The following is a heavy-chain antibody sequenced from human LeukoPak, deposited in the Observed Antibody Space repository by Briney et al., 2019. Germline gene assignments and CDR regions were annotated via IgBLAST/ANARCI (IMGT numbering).Heavy chain of an antibody. D-gene: IGHD1-14*01. V-gene: IGHV3-74*01. CDR2: ISSDESST. Sequence: GESLRLSCAASGFTFSHHWMHWVRQAPGKGLVWVSHISSDESSTTYADSVKGRFTISRDNRKNTLYLQMNSLRVEATAMYYCTRNPDGRNCFDPWGQGTLVTVSS. J-gene: IGHJ5*02. CDR1: GFTFSHHW. CDR3: TRNPDGRNCFDP.